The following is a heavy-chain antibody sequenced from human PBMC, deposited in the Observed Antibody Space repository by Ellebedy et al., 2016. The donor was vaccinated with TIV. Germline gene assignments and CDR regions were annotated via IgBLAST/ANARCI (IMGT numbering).Heavy chain of an antibody. J-gene: IGHJ3*02. D-gene: IGHD4-23*01. CDR1: GFIISGDW. V-gene: IGHV3-7*03. CDR2: INPDGSAA. CDR3: ARDPVGVGPAFDI. Sequence: GESLKISCAASGFIISGDWMSWVRQAPGKGLEWVAHINPDGSAAYYVDSVKGRFTISRDNVKRSLFLQMHSLRVDEKAVDYCARDPVGVGPAFDIWGQGTMVTVSS.